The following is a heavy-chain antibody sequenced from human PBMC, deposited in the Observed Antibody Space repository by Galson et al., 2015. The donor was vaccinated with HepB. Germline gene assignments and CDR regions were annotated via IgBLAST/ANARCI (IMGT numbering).Heavy chain of an antibody. J-gene: IGHJ3*02. CDR3: ARDLVGSNAFDI. CDR2: INPSGGST. D-gene: IGHD1-26*01. Sequence: SVKVSCKASGYTFTNYYMHWMRRAPGQGLEWMGIINPSGGSTSYAQKFQGRITMTRDTSTSTVYMELSSLRSKDTAVYYCARDLVGSNAFDIWGQGTMVTVSS. CDR1: GYTFTNYY. V-gene: IGHV1-46*01.